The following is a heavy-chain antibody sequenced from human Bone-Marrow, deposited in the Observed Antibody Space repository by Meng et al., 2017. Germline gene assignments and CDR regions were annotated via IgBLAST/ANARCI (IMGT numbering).Heavy chain of an antibody. CDR2: IWYDGSNK. CDR1: EFTFSSYG. CDR3: ARKSDYDFWSGYYYYYYGMDV. V-gene: IGHV3-33*01. Sequence: GGSLRLSCAASEFTFSSYGMHWVRQAPGKGLEWVAVIWYDGSNKYYADSGKGRFTISRDNAKNSLYLQMNSLRAEDTAVYYCARKSDYDFWSGYYYYYYGMDVWGQGTTVTVSS. J-gene: IGHJ6*02. D-gene: IGHD3-3*01.